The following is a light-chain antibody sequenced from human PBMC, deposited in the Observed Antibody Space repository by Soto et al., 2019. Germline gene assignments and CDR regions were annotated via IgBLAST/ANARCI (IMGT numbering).Light chain of an antibody. CDR1: QSVSNW. CDR3: QQYNSYSST. CDR2: DAS. V-gene: IGKV1-5*01. J-gene: IGKJ1*01. Sequence: DIHMTQSPSTLSASVGDRVTMTCRASQSVSNWLAWYKQKPGKAPKLLIYDASILESEVPSRFSGVGSGSDFTLTISSLQPDDFATYYCQQYNSYSSTFGQGTKVEIK.